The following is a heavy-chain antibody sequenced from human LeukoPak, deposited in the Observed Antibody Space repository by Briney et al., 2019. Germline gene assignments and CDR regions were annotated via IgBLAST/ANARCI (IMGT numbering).Heavy chain of an antibody. Sequence: PSETLSLTCTVSGGSISSGGYYWSWIRQHPGKGLEWIGYIYYSGSTYYNPSLKSRVTMSVDTSKNQFSLKLSSVTAADTAVYYCARGGEVYSSSWYDYWGQGTLVTVSS. CDR2: IYYSGST. J-gene: IGHJ4*02. V-gene: IGHV4-31*03. CDR1: GGSISSGGYY. CDR3: ARGGEVYSSSWYDY. D-gene: IGHD6-13*01.